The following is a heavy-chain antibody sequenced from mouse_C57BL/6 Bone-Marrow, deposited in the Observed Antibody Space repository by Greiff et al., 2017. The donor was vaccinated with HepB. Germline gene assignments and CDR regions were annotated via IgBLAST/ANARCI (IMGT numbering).Heavy chain of an antibody. Sequence: QVQLKQSGAELARPGASVKLSCKASGYTFTSYGISWVKQRTGQGLEWIGEIYPRSGNTYYNEKFKGKATLTADKSSSTAYMELRSLTSEDSAVYFCARWGLRAWFAYWGQGTLVTVSA. CDR1: GYTFTSYG. J-gene: IGHJ3*01. CDR3: ARWGLRAWFAY. V-gene: IGHV1-81*01. D-gene: IGHD2-4*01. CDR2: IYPRSGNT.